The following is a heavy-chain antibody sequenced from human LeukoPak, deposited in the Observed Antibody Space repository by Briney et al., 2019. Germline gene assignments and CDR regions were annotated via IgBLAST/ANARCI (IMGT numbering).Heavy chain of an antibody. CDR2: IDRSSSNI. CDR1: GFTISSFS. Sequence: PGGSLRLSCAASGFTISSFSMGWIRQAPGKGLEWVSSIDRSSSNIYYGDSMKGRFTTSRDNANHALYLQMNSLRPEDTAVYYCARGNVVGCSGSSCFTEGHFDHWSQGALVTVSS. CDR3: ARGNVVGCSGSSCFTEGHFDH. V-gene: IGHV3-21*06. J-gene: IGHJ4*02. D-gene: IGHD2-2*01.